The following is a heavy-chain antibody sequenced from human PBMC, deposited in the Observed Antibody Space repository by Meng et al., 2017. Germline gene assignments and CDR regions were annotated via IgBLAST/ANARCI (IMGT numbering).Heavy chain of an antibody. CDR2: TNAGNGNT. J-gene: IGHJ4*02. CDR3: ARDVRESSGWFGGFDY. V-gene: IGHV1-3*01. D-gene: IGHD6-19*01. Sequence: VQLVQSGAEVKKPGASGKVSFKASGYTFTRYAMHWVRQAPGQRLEWMGWTNAGNGNTKYSQKFQGRVTITRDTSASTAYMELSSLRSEDTAVYYCARDVRESSGWFGGFDYWGQGTLVTVSS. CDR1: GYTFTRYA.